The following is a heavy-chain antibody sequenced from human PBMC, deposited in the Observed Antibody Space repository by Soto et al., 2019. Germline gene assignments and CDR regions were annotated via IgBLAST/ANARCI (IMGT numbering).Heavy chain of an antibody. D-gene: IGHD3-10*01. V-gene: IGHV3-33*01. J-gene: IGHJ4*02. CDR1: GFTFSSYG. CDR3: ARDPLWFGELPGFDY. Sequence: GGSLRLSCAASGFTFSSYGMHWVRQAPGKGLEWVAVIWYDGSNKYYADSVKGRFTISRDNSKNTLYLQMNSLRAEDTAVYYCARDPLWFGELPGFDYWGQGTLVTVSS. CDR2: IWYDGSNK.